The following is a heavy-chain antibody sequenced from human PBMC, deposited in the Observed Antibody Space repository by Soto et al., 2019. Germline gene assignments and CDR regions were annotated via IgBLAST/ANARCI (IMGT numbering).Heavy chain of an antibody. CDR2: IIPIFGTA. D-gene: IGHD6-13*01. V-gene: IGHV1-69*01. CDR3: AREYNGIAAAYHGMDV. CDR1: GGTFSSYA. J-gene: IGHJ6*02. Sequence: QVQLVQSGAEVKKPGSSVKVSCKASGGTFSSYAISWVRQAPGQGLEWMGGIIPIFGTANYARKFQGRVTITADESTSTAYMELSSLRSEDTAVYYCAREYNGIAAAYHGMDVWGQGTTVTVSS.